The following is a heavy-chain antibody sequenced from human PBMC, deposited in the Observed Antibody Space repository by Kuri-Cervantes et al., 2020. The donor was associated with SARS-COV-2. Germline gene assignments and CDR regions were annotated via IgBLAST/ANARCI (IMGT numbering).Heavy chain of an antibody. CDR3: ARVTVEQRWAPIYYYYYMDV. J-gene: IGHJ6*03. CDR1: GGSFSGYY. CDR2: INHSGST. V-gene: IGHV4-34*01. D-gene: IGHD1/OR15-1a*01. Sequence: SETLSLTCAVYGGSFSGYYWSWIRQPPGKGLEWIGEINHSGSTNYNPSLKSRVTISVDTSKNQFSLKLSSVTAADTAVYYCARVTVEQRWAPIYYYYYMDVWGKGTTVTVSS.